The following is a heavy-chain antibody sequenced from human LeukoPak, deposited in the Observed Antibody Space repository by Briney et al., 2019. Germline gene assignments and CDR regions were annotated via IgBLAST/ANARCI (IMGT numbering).Heavy chain of an antibody. CDR3: ARAPVGATRYYYYYGMDV. D-gene: IGHD1-26*01. Sequence: GGSLRLSCAASGFTFSSYSMNWVRQAPGKGLEWVSSISSSSSYIYYADSVKGRFTISRDNAKNSLYLQMNSLRAEDTAVYYCARAPVGATRYYYYYGMDVWGQGTTVTVSS. CDR1: GFTFSSYS. CDR2: ISSSSSYI. J-gene: IGHJ6*02. V-gene: IGHV3-21*01.